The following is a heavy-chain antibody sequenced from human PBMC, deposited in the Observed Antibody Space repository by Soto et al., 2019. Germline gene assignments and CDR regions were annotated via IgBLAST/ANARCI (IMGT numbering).Heavy chain of an antibody. CDR3: ARGPKYQLGGFDY. D-gene: IGHD2-2*01. Sequence: SETLSLTCAVYGGSFSGYYWSWTRQPPGKGLEWIGEINHSGSTNYNPSLKSRVTISVDTSKNQFSLKLSSVTAADTAVYYCARGPKYQLGGFDYWGQGTLVTV. CDR1: GGSFSGYY. J-gene: IGHJ4*02. CDR2: INHSGST. V-gene: IGHV4-34*01.